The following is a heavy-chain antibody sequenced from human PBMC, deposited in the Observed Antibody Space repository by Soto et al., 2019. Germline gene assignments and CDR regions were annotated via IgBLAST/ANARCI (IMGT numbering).Heavy chain of an antibody. V-gene: IGHV3-11*06. CDR1: GFTFSDHY. Sequence: GGSLRLSCAASGFTFSDHYMSWTRQAPGKGLEWISYINPTGSYTHYADSVRGRFIISRDNADNSLYLQMNSLRAEDTALYYCARGHHSMDVWGQGATVTVSS. CDR2: INPTGSYT. J-gene: IGHJ6*02. CDR3: ARGHHSMDV.